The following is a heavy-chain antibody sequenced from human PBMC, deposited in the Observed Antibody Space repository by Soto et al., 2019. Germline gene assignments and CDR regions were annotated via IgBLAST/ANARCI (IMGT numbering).Heavy chain of an antibody. CDR3: AKGRGGSGSLTPRVDF. D-gene: IGHD3-10*01. Sequence: EVQLLESGGGLVQPGGSLRLSCAASGFTFNNYAMTWVRQAPGKGLEWVSAISGGGDTTSYADSVKGRFTVSRDGSKNTLYLQMSSLRAEGTALYYCAKGRGGSGSLTPRVDFWGQGTLVHVSS. V-gene: IGHV3-23*01. J-gene: IGHJ4*02. CDR2: ISGGGDTT. CDR1: GFTFNNYA.